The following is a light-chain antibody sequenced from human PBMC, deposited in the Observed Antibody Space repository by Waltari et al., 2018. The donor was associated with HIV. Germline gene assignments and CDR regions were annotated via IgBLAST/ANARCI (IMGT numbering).Light chain of an antibody. CDR1: SNDIGPYNY. CDR3: SSYAGSGNLLL. CDR2: EVN. Sequence: QSALTQPPAASGSPGQSVTISCTGTSNDIGPYNYVPWSQQYPDKAPRLLIYEVNKRPSGVPGRFSGSKSGNTASLTVSGLQAEDEADYYCSSYAGSGNLLLFGGGTKV. V-gene: IGLV2-8*01. J-gene: IGLJ6*01.